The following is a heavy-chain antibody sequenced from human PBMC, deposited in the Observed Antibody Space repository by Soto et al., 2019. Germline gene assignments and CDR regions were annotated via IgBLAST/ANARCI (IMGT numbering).Heavy chain of an antibody. CDR2: ISYDGSNK. CDR3: AKDYCSGGSCSFYYYGMDV. CDR1: GFTFSSYG. V-gene: IGHV3-30*18. D-gene: IGHD2-15*01. Sequence: QVPLVESGGGVVQPGRSLRLSCAASGFTFSSYGMHWVRQAPGKGLEWVAVISYDGSNKYYADSVKGRFTISRDNSKNTLYLQMNSLRAEDTAVYYCAKDYCSGGSCSFYYYGMDVWGQGTTVTVSS. J-gene: IGHJ6*02.